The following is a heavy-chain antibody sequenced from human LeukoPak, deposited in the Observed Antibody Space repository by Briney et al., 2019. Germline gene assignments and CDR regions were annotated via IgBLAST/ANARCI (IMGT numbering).Heavy chain of an antibody. J-gene: IGHJ6*02. D-gene: IGHD3-10*01. CDR3: AVPPLSGTGSSRPLAGVDV. Sequence: GGSLRLSCAVSGFTVSIYSLNWVRQAPGKGLEWVAYIGRSGDRTTKYADSVKGRFTISRDNAEDSLFLQMNSLRVEDTAVYYCAVPPLSGTGSSRPLAGVDVWGQGTTVTVSS. CDR1: GFTVSIYS. CDR2: IGRSGDRTT. V-gene: IGHV3-48*04.